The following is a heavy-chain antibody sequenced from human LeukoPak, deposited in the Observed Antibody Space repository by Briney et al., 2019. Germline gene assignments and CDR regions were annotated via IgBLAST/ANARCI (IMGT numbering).Heavy chain of an antibody. Sequence: GGSLRLSCAASGFTFDDYAMNWVRQAPGKGLEWVSSISSSSSYIYYADSVKGRFTISRDNAKNSLYLQMNSLRAEDTAVYYCARVGWLASDYWGQGTLVTVSS. D-gene: IGHD6-19*01. V-gene: IGHV3-21*01. J-gene: IGHJ4*02. CDR2: ISSSSSYI. CDR1: GFTFDDYA. CDR3: ARVGWLASDY.